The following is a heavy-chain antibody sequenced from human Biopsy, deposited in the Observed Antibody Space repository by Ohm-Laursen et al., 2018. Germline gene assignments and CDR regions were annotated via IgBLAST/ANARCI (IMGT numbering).Heavy chain of an antibody. Sequence: SLTLSCAASEFIFSRFWMYWVCQAPGKGLVWVSRINSDGSSTNYADAVKGRFTISRDNAKNTVFLQMNSLRAEDTAVYYCTRAEAGSGSLLYFDYWGQGTLVTVSS. CDR2: INSDGSST. CDR3: TRAEAGSGSLLYFDY. D-gene: IGHD3-10*01. CDR1: EFIFSRFW. V-gene: IGHV3-74*01. J-gene: IGHJ4*02.